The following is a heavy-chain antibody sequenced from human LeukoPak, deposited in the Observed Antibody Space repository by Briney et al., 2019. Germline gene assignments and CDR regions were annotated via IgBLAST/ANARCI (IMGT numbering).Heavy chain of an antibody. CDR3: ARDLDYGEKSEDY. J-gene: IGHJ4*02. CDR2: INLSGGST. D-gene: IGHD4/OR15-4a*01. CDR1: GFTFINYY. V-gene: IGHV1-46*01. Sequence: ASVKVFCKSSGFTFINYYMYWVRQAPGQGLEWLGIINLSGGSTHYPQKFQDRVTMTRDTSTSTVYMELSSLRSEDTAVYYCARDLDYGEKSEDYWGQGTLVTVSS.